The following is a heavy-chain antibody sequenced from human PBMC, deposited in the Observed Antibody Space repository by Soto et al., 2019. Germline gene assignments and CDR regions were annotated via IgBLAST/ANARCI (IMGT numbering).Heavy chain of an antibody. D-gene: IGHD3-22*01. V-gene: IGHV1-2*02. CDR2: INPNSGDT. CDR1: GYTFTGYY. Sequence: QVQLVQSGAEVKKPGASVKVSCKASGYTFTGYYMHWVRQAPGQGLEWMGWINPNSGDTSYAQSFQGRVTMTRDTSISTAYMELRRLRSDDTAVYYCERPPDYGSGYPLNYWGQGTLVTVSS. CDR3: ERPPDYGSGYPLNY. J-gene: IGHJ4*02.